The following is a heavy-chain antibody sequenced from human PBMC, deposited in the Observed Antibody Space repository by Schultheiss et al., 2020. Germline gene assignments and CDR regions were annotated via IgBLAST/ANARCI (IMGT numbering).Heavy chain of an antibody. CDR1: GFTFSDYY. Sequence: GGSLRLSCAASGFTFSDYYMSWIRQAPGKGLEWVSYISSSSSYRNYADSVKGRFTISRDNAKNSLYLQMNSLRAEDTAVYYCAREKSLGLAGLVGYWGQGTLVTVSS. CDR3: AREKSLGLAGLVGY. CDR2: ISSSSSYR. J-gene: IGHJ4*02. V-gene: IGHV3-11*06. D-gene: IGHD3/OR15-3a*01.